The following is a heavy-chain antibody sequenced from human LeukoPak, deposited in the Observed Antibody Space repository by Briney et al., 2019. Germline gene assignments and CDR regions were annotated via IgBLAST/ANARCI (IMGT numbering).Heavy chain of an antibody. CDR3: ASPMVYDTYYYYHGMDV. CDR1: GGTLSGYA. CDR2: IIPIFGTS. Sequence: ASVKVSCKASGGTLSGYAINWVRQAPGQGLEWMGGIIPIFGTSNYAQRFQGRVTISADESTSTAYMELSSLRSEDTAVYYCASPMVYDTYYYYHGMDVWGQGTTVTVSS. D-gene: IGHD2-8*01. J-gene: IGHJ6*02. V-gene: IGHV1-69*13.